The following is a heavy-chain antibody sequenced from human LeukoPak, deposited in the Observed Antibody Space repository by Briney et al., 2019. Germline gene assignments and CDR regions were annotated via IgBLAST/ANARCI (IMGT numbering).Heavy chain of an antibody. CDR3: ARCTSTSCYNFDY. CDR1: SGSISSYY. Sequence: SETLSLTCAVSSGSISSYYWSWIRQPAGKGLEWIGRIYTSGSTNYNPSLKSRVTISLDTSKNQFSLKLNSVTAADTAVYYCARCTSTSCYNFDYWGQGALVTVSS. CDR2: IYTSGST. J-gene: IGHJ4*02. V-gene: IGHV4-4*07. D-gene: IGHD2-2*02.